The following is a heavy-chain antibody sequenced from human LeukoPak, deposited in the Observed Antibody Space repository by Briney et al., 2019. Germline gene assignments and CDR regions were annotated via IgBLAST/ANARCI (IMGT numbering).Heavy chain of an antibody. CDR2: ISSSGSTT. Sequence: GGSLRLSCAASGFTFSDYYMSWIRQAPGKGLEWVSYISSSGSTTYYADSVKGRFTISRDNSKNTLYLQMNSLRAEDTAVYYCAKGMARYYDSSGYLPYYFDYWGQGTLVTVSS. D-gene: IGHD3-22*01. CDR3: AKGMARYYDSSGYLPYYFDY. J-gene: IGHJ4*02. CDR1: GFTFSDYY. V-gene: IGHV3-11*01.